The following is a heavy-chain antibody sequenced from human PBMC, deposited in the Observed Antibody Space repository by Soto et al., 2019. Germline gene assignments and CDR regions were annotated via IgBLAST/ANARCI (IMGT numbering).Heavy chain of an antibody. J-gene: IGHJ4*02. CDR2: ISAYNGNT. CDR1: GYTFTSYG. Sequence: GASVKVSCKASGYTFTSYGISWVRQAPGQGLEWMGWISAYNGNTNYAQKLQGRVTMTTDTSTSTAYMELRSLRSDDTAVYYCARERMVRGVISFDYWGQGTLVTVSS. D-gene: IGHD3-10*01. CDR3: ARERMVRGVISFDY. V-gene: IGHV1-18*01.